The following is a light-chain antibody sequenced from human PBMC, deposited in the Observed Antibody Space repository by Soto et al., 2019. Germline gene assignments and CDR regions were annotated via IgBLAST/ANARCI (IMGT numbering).Light chain of an antibody. J-gene: IGKJ2*01. Sequence: DIQMTQSPSTLSASVGDRVTITCRASQSINSWLAWYQQKPGKAPKLLIYDASSLESGVPSRFSGSGSGTDFTLTISSLQPDDFATYYCQQYNSSLYTFGQGTKLEIK. CDR1: QSINSW. CDR3: QQYNSSLYT. CDR2: DAS. V-gene: IGKV1-5*01.